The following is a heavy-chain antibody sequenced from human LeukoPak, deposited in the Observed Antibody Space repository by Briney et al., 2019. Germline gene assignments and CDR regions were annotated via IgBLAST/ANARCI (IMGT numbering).Heavy chain of an antibody. D-gene: IGHD6-13*01. V-gene: IGHV4-30-2*01. CDR2: INNSGST. Sequence: SQTLSLTCAVAGGSISSGGYSWSWIRQPPGKGLEWIGEINNSGSTNYNPSLKSRVTISVDTSKNQFSLKLSSVTAADTAVYYCVRDIAAAGGFDYWGQGTLVTVSS. CDR1: GGSISSGGYS. J-gene: IGHJ4*02. CDR3: VRDIAAAGGFDY.